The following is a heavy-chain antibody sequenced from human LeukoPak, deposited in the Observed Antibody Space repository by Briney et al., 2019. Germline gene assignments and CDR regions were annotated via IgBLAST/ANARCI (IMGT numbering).Heavy chain of an antibody. CDR2: IYYSGST. V-gene: IGHV4-39*01. Sequence: SETLSLTCTVSGGSISSSSYYWGWIRQPPGKGLEWIGSIYYSGSTYYNPSLKSRVTISVDTSKNQFSLKLSSVTAADTAVYYCARHGGAVATDYFDYWGQGTLVTASS. J-gene: IGHJ4*02. D-gene: IGHD6-19*01. CDR3: ARHGGAVATDYFDY. CDR1: GGSISSSSYY.